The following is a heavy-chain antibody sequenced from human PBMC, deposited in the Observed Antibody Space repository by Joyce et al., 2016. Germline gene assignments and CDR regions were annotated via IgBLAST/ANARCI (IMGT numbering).Heavy chain of an antibody. CDR1: GYTFTNYG. D-gene: IGHD2-15*01. J-gene: IGHJ4*02. Sequence: QVQLVQSGAEVKNPGASVKVSCKTSGYTFTNYGISWVRQAPGQGLEGMGWINAYSGDTNYAENFHDRMTITTDTSTSTAYMELRSLRSDDTAVYYCAREKDGDYWGQGTLVTVSS. CDR3: AREKDGDY. CDR2: INAYSGDT. V-gene: IGHV1-18*04.